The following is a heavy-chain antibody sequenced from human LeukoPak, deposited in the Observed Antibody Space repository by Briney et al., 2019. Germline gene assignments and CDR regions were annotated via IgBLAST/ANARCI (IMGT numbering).Heavy chain of an antibody. J-gene: IGHJ4*02. CDR1: GFIISDYA. D-gene: IGHD6-13*01. CDR3: VKDLYKGDSASWYFFRY. CDR2: ISANGGST. V-gene: IGHV3-64D*06. Sequence: GGSLRLSCSASGFIISDYAMHWVRQAPGKGLEYVSGISANGGSTYYADSVKGRFTISRDTSKNTPYLQMSSLRAEDTAIYYCVKDLYKGDSASWYFFRYWGQGTLVTVSS.